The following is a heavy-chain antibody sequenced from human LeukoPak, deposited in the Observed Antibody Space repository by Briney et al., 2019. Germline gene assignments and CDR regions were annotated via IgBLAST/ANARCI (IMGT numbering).Heavy chain of an antibody. D-gene: IGHD6-19*01. CDR1: GFTFSSYP. CDR2: ISSNGGST. J-gene: IGHJ4*02. V-gene: IGHV3-64*01. CDR3: RAGGWSDNFDY. Sequence: GGSLRLSCAASGFTFSSYPMHWVRQAPGKGLEYVSAISSNGGSTYYVNSVKGRFTISRDNSKNTQYLQMGSLRAEDMAVYYCRAGGWSDNFDYWGQGTLVTVSS.